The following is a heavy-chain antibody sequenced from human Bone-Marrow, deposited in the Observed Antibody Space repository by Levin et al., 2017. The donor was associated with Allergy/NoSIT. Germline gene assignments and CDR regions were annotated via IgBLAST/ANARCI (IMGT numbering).Heavy chain of an antibody. CDR1: GDSISSGYS. Sequence: SETLSLTCAVSGDSISSGYSLTWIRQPPGKGLEWIGYIYQSERTYYNPSLKSRVTMSVDRSKNHFSLRLSSVTAADTAVYYCARVEAHDSNNPKWFDPWGRGTLVTVSS. D-gene: IGHD1-14*01. V-gene: IGHV4-30-2*01. J-gene: IGHJ5*02. CDR2: IYQSERT. CDR3: ARVEAHDSNNPKWFDP.